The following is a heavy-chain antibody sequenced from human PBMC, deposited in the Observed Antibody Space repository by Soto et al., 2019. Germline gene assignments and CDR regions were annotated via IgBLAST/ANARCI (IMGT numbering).Heavy chain of an antibody. CDR3: TREDYDSSGYPRGFDY. CDR2: IKSKTDGGTT. Sequence: GGSLRLSCAASGFTFSYAWMNWVRQAPGKGLEWVGRIKSKTDGGTTDYAAPVKGRFTISRDDSKNTLYLQMNSQKTEDTAVYYCTREDYDSSGYPRGFDYWGQGTLVTVSS. D-gene: IGHD3-22*01. CDR1: GFTFSYAW. J-gene: IGHJ4*02. V-gene: IGHV3-15*07.